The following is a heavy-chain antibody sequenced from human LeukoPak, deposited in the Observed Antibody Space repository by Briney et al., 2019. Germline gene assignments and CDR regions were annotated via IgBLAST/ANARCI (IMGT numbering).Heavy chain of an antibody. V-gene: IGHV4-59*12. D-gene: IGHD6-13*01. CDR2: IYYSGTT. J-gene: IGHJ6*03. Sequence: SETLSLTCTVSNGSISSYYWSWIRQPPGKGLEWIGYIYYSGTTNYNPSLRSRVIISVDTSKNQFSLKLSSVTAADTAVYYCASWGYSSSWYGGGDYYMDVWGKGTTVTVSS. CDR1: NGSISSYY. CDR3: ASWGYSSSWYGGGDYYMDV.